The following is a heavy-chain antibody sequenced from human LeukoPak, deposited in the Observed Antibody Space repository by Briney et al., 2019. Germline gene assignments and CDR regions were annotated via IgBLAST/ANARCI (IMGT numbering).Heavy chain of an antibody. J-gene: IGHJ3*02. CDR1: GYTFTMYG. CDR2: ISAYNGHT. CDR3: ARAEGGTIFGVVIISLGAFDI. V-gene: IGHV1-18*01. D-gene: IGHD3-3*01. Sequence: ASVKVSCKASGYTFTMYGITWVRQAPGQGLEWMGWISAYNGHTRYVQKLQDRVTMTTDTSTSTAYMDLRSLRSDDTAVYYCARAEGGTIFGVVIISLGAFDIWGQGTMVTVSS.